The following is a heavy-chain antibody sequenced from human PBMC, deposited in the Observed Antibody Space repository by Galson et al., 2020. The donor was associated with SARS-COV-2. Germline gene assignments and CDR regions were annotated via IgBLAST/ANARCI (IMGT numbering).Heavy chain of an antibody. CDR1: GSSISSGYY. V-gene: IGHV4-38-2*01. Sequence: SETLSLTCGVSGSSISSGYYWGWIRQPPGKGLEWIGNIYHSGNTYYNPSLKTRLPISVDTSKNQFSLKLSYVTAADTAVYYCARRGDYGVFGIWGQGTMVTVSS. CDR3: ARRGDYGVFGI. D-gene: IGHD4-17*01. J-gene: IGHJ3*02. CDR2: IYHSGNT.